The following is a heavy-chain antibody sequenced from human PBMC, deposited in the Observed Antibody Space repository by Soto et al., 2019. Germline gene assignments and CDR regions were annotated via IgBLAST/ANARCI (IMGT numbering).Heavy chain of an antibody. CDR2: ISSGRTYT. V-gene: IGHV3-11*06. Sequence: GSLRLSCAASGFTFSDYYMSWIRQAPGKGLEWVSSISSGRTYTDYADSVKGRFTISGDNAKNSLYLQMNSLRAEDTAVYYCATMGSGYYYDYWGQGTLVTVSS. CDR3: ATMGSGYYYDY. J-gene: IGHJ4*02. D-gene: IGHD3-22*01. CDR1: GFTFSDYY.